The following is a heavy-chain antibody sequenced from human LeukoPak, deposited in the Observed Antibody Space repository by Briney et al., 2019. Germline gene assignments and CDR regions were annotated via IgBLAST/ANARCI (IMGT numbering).Heavy chain of an antibody. J-gene: IGHJ6*03. CDR3: ARALEWRPDYYMDV. Sequence: PSETLSLTCTVSGGSITNYYWSWIRQPPGKGLEWIGYMFCTGSTNYNPSLKSRVTISLDTSKNQLSLNLYSVTAADAAVYYCARALEWRPDYYMDVWGKGTTVTVSS. CDR1: GGSITNYY. CDR2: MFCTGST. D-gene: IGHD3-3*01. V-gene: IGHV4-59*01.